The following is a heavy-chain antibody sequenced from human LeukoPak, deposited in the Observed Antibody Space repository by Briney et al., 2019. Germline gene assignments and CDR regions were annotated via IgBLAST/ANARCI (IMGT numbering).Heavy chain of an antibody. CDR1: GFTLSSCS. V-gene: IGHV3-23*01. D-gene: IGHD3-22*01. CDR3: ARAAGGSSYDRMDV. J-gene: IGHJ6*02. CDR2: ISGSGGTT. Sequence: GGSLRLSCAASGFTLSSCSMNWVRQAPGQGLHWVSAISGSGGTTYYADSVKGRFNISRDNSKSTLYLEMNSLRAEDTAVYYCARAAGGSSYDRMDVWGQGTTVTVSS.